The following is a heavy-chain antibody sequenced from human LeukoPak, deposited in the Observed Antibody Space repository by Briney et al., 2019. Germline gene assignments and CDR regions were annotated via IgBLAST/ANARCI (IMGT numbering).Heavy chain of an antibody. J-gene: IGHJ6*03. CDR1: GYTFTGYY. Sequence: ASVKVSCKASGYTFTGYYMHWVRQAPGQGLEWMGWINPNSGGTNYAQKFQGRVTMTRDTSISTAYMELSKLRSDDTAVYYCARDCGLYCSYYYYMDVWGKGTTVTVSS. V-gene: IGHV1-2*02. CDR3: ARDCGLYCSYYYYMDV. CDR2: INPNSGGT.